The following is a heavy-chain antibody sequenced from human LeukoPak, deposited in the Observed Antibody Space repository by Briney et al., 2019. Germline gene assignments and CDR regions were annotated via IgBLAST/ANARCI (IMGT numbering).Heavy chain of an antibody. D-gene: IGHD5-12*01. V-gene: IGHV1-2*02. CDR3: AREYSASEH. Sequence: ASVKVSCKASGYTFVGYYLHWVRQAPGQGLEWMAWIDPYTGNAHYAQKFQGRITVTRDTSVSTTYMELSWLTSDDTARYYCAREYSASEHWGQGTLVTVSS. CDR2: IDPYTGNA. CDR1: GYTFVGYY. J-gene: IGHJ4*02.